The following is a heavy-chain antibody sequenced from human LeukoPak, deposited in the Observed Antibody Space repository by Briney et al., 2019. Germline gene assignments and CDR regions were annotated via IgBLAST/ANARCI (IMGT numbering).Heavy chain of an antibody. CDR3: AREYDSSGYYSLPDHFDY. J-gene: IGHJ4*02. D-gene: IGHD3-22*01. CDR2: ISYDGSNK. Sequence: PGGSLRLSCAASGFTFSSYAMHWVRQAPGKGLEWVAVISYDGSNKYYADSVKGRFTISRDNSKNTLYLQMNSLRAEDTAVYYCAREYDSSGYYSLPDHFDYWGQGTLVTVSS. V-gene: IGHV3-30*04. CDR1: GFTFSSYA.